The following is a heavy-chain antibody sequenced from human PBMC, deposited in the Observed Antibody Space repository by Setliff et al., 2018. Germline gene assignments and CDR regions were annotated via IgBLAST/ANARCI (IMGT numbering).Heavy chain of an antibody. CDR1: GFTFTSYA. J-gene: IGHJ4*01. CDR3: ARDGNHWNDLDY. V-gene: IGHV3-23*01. D-gene: IGHD1-1*01. Sequence: GGSLRLSCAASGFTFTSYAMNWVRQAPGKGLEWVSAISDSGGSAYYADSVKGRFTISRDKSKNTMYLQMTSLRAEDTALYYCARDGNHWNDLDYWGHGTLVTVSS. CDR2: ISDSGGSA.